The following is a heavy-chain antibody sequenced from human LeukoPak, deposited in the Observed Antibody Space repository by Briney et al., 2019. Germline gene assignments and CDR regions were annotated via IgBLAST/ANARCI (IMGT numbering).Heavy chain of an antibody. CDR3: ARGPLGNAFDI. V-gene: IGHV5-51*01. CDR1: GYSFSNYW. Sequence: GESLKISCKGSGYSFSNYWIGWVRQMPGKGLEWMGIIYPDDSDTRYSPSFQGQVTISADKSINTAYLQWSSLKASDTAMYYCARGPLGNAFDIWGQGTMVTVSS. J-gene: IGHJ3*02. CDR2: IYPDDSDT. D-gene: IGHD3-16*01.